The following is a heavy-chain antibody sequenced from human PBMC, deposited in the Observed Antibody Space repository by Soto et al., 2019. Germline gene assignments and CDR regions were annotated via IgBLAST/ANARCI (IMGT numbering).Heavy chain of an antibody. D-gene: IGHD1-26*01. V-gene: IGHV4-39*01. CDR3: GRREGRPKISYYFAF. Sequence: SETLSLTCTVSGGSVSSSSYYWGWVRQPPGKGLEWIGSVYYSGSTYYNPSLESRVTISVDKSKNQFSLKLMSLSAADTAVYICGRREGRPKISYYFAFGGEGALVPVP. CDR2: VYYSGST. J-gene: IGHJ4*02. CDR1: GGSVSSSSYY.